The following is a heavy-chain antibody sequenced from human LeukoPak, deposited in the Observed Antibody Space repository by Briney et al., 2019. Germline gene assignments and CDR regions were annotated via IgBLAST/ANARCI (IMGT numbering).Heavy chain of an antibody. D-gene: IGHD4-17*01. V-gene: IGHV3-20*04. Sequence: LPGGSLRLSCASSGFTFDDYDMSWVRHAPGKGLEWVSGINWSGRSANYADSVKGRFTISRDNAKNSLYLQMNSLRADDTAMYYCAREVTTRLGNYYGMDVWGQGTTVTVSS. J-gene: IGHJ6*02. CDR1: GFTFDDYD. CDR3: AREVTTRLGNYYGMDV. CDR2: INWSGRSA.